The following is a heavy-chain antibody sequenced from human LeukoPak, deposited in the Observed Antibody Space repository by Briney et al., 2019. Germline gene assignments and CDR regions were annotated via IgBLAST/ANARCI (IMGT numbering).Heavy chain of an antibody. V-gene: IGHV3-21*01. D-gene: IGHD3-16*02. Sequence: GGSLRLSCAASGFTFSSYAMSWVRQAPGKGLEWVSYISNSSSDTQYADSVVGRFTISRDNAKNSLYLQMNSLRAEDTAVYYCARTVSFWGQGTLVTVSS. J-gene: IGHJ4*02. CDR3: ARTVSF. CDR1: GFTFSSYA. CDR2: ISNSSSDT.